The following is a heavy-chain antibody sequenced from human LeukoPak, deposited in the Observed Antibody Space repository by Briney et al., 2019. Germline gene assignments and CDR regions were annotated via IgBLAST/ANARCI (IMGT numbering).Heavy chain of an antibody. CDR2: IWYDGSSK. CDR1: GFTFSSYA. V-gene: IGHV3-33*01. D-gene: IGHD3-22*01. Sequence: QPGGSLRLSCTTSGFTFSSYAMHWVHQAPGKGLEWVSVIWYDGSSKYYADSVKGRFTISRDNSKNTLYLQMNSLRAEDTAVYYCGVTVVASFDYWGQGTLVTVSS. CDR3: GVTVVASFDY. J-gene: IGHJ4*02.